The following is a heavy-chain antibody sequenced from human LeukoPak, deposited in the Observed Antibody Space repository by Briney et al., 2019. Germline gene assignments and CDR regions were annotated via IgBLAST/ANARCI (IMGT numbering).Heavy chain of an antibody. CDR1: GYTFSNYA. CDR3: AKRVEYSSSWYYFDY. Sequence: GGSQRLSCAASGYTFSNYAMSWVRQAPGKGLEWVSVISGSGSSTYYADSVKGRFAISRDNSKHTLYLQMNSLRAEDTAVYYCAKRVEYSSSWYYFDYWGQGTLVTVSA. J-gene: IGHJ4*02. D-gene: IGHD6-13*01. V-gene: IGHV3-23*01. CDR2: ISGSGSST.